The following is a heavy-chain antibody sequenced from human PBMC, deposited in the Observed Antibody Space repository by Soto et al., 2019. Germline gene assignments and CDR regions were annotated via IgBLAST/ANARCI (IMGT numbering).Heavy chain of an antibody. J-gene: IGHJ1*01. CDR2: IYPNDSDI. D-gene: IGHD2-21*01. Sequence: EVQLVQSGAEVKKPGESLMISCKGSGYSFNYYWIGWVRQMPGRGLAWMGVIYPNDSDIAYSPSFQGQVTLSVDKSISTAYLQWGSLKASDTAVYYCARQGRFGSGDTCKAQQYFELWGQDTQVIVSS. V-gene: IGHV5-51*01. CDR1: GYSFNYYW. CDR3: ARQGRFGSGDTCKAQQYFEL.